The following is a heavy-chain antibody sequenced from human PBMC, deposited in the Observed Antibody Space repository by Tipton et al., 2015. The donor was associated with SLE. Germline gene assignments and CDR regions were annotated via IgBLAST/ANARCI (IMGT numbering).Heavy chain of an antibody. CDR1: GFPFSTYG. J-gene: IGHJ6*02. D-gene: IGHD4-17*01. CDR2: IWYDGSEA. Sequence: RSLRLSCSISGFPFSTYGMHWVRQAPGKGLQWLTLIWYDGSEAYYADSVKGRFTISRDNAKNTLYLQMNSLRVEDTAIYYCARTLTTLTPAYGMDVWGQGTTVTVS. V-gene: IGHV3-33*01. CDR3: ARTLTTLTPAYGMDV.